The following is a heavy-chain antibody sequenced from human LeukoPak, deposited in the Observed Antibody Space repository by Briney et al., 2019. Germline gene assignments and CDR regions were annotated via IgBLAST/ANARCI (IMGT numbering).Heavy chain of an antibody. J-gene: IGHJ5*02. Sequence: AGGSLRLSCAASGFTFSSYATHWVRQAPGKGLEWVAVISYDGSNKYYADSVKGRFTISRDNSKNTLYLQMNSLRAEDTAVYYCARGDWFDPWGQGTLVTVSS. CDR3: ARGDWFDP. CDR2: ISYDGSNK. V-gene: IGHV3-30-3*01. CDR1: GFTFSSYA.